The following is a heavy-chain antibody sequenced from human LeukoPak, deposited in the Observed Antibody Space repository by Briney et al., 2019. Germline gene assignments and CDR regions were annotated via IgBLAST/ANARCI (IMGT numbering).Heavy chain of an antibody. D-gene: IGHD5-12*01. J-gene: IGHJ4*02. Sequence: GGSLRLSCAASGFTFSSYWMHWVRQAPGKGLVWVSRINSDGSSITYADSVKGRFTTSRDNAKNTLYLQMNSLRVEDTAVYYCAREGRVSGYDFDCRGQGTLVTVSS. CDR2: INSDGSSI. CDR1: GFTFSSYW. V-gene: IGHV3-74*03. CDR3: AREGRVSGYDFDC.